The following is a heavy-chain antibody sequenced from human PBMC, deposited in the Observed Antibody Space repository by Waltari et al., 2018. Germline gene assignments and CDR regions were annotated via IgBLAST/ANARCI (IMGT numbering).Heavy chain of an antibody. Sequence: EVQLLESGGGLVQPGGSLRLSCEASGFTFSNYAMGWVRQAPGKGLEWVSDITGSGDSTHYADSVKGRFTISRDNSKNTVFLQMNSLGVADTAVYYCAKPKLAAVPYNFYFDSWGQGTLVTVSS. J-gene: IGHJ4*02. CDR3: AKPKLAAVPYNFYFDS. CDR1: GFTFSNYA. CDR2: ITGSGDST. V-gene: IGHV3-23*01. D-gene: IGHD6-13*01.